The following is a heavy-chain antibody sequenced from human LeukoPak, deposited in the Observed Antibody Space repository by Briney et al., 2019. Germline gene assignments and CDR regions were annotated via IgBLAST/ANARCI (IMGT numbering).Heavy chain of an antibody. CDR2: VFRSGTT. Sequence: PSETLSDLCTVSGDSISRSPYYWGWIRQSPGKGLEWIGSVFRSGTTYYNPSLKSRVTISVDTSKSHFSLKLTSVTAADTAVFYCARHSRGTRWIWGQGTMVAVSS. CDR3: ARHSRGTRWI. V-gene: IGHV4-39*01. CDR1: GDSISRSPYY. D-gene: IGHD5-12*01. J-gene: IGHJ4*02.